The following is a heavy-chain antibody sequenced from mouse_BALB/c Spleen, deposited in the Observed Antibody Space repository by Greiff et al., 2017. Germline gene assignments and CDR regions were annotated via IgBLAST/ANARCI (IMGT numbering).Heavy chain of an antibody. V-gene: IGHV14-1*02. CDR1: GFNIKDYY. J-gene: IGHJ4*01. CDR2: IDPENGNT. CDR3: ARAGTKDAMDY. Sequence: VQLKESGAELVRPGALVKLSCKASGFNIKDYYMHWVKQRPEQGLEWIGWIDPENGNTIYDPKFQGKASITADTSSNTAYLQLSSLTSEDTAVYYCARAGTKDAMDYWGQGTSVTVSS. D-gene: IGHD4-1*01.